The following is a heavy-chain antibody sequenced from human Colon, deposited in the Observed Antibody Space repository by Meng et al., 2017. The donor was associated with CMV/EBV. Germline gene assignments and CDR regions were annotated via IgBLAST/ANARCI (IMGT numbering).Heavy chain of an antibody. D-gene: IGHD1-26*01. CDR1: EFNFSNYG. CDR3: AKVRGKVGATGYFDS. Sequence: SEFNFSNYGMHWVRQAPGKGLEWVALISFDGNNKYYTDSVKGRFTISRDNSKNTLYLQMNSLRAEDTAVYYCAKVRGKVGATGYFDSWGQGTLVTVSS. V-gene: IGHV3-30*18. J-gene: IGHJ4*02. CDR2: ISFDGNNK.